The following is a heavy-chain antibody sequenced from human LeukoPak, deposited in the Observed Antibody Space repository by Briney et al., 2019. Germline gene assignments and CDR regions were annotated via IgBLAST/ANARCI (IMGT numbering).Heavy chain of an antibody. CDR2: IHTSGTT. D-gene: IGHD3-10*01. J-gene: IGHJ6*03. CDR1: GASIDGYY. CDR3: ARMPPVRGVRNFYFYYYVAV. Sequence: SETLSLTCTVSGASIDGYYWSWIRQPAAQSPEWIGRIHTSGTTNYNPAFKSRVIMSVDTSDKQFSLNVSSVTAADTAVYYCARMPPVRGVRNFYFYYYVAVWGRGTTVTVSS. V-gene: IGHV4-4*07.